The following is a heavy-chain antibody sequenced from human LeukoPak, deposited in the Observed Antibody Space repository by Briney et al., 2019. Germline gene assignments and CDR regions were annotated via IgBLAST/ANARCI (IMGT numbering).Heavy chain of an antibody. CDR3: ARVGFITMVRGVIPSDY. V-gene: IGHV3-21*01. J-gene: IGHJ4*02. Sequence: GGSLRLSCAASGFTFSSYSMNWVRQAPGKGLEWVSSISSSSSYIYYADSVKGRFTISRDNAENSLYLQMNSLRAEDTAVYYCARVGFITMVRGVIPSDYWGQGTLVTVSS. CDR1: GFTFSSYS. D-gene: IGHD3-10*01. CDR2: ISSSSSYI.